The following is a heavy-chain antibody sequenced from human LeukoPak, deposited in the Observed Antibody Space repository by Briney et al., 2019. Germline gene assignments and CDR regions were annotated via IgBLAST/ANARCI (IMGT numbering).Heavy chain of an antibody. CDR3: AKAGLAVAGTSPEFFSQH. CDR1: GFTFSSYG. V-gene: IGHV3-30*18. D-gene: IGHD6-19*01. J-gene: IGHJ1*01. CDR2: ISYDGSNK. Sequence: GGSLRLSCAASGFTFSSYGMHWVRQAPGKGLEWGAVISYDGSNKYYADSVKGRFTISRDNSKNTLYLQMNSLRAEDTAVYCCAKAGLAVAGTSPEFFSQHWGQRTLVTVSS.